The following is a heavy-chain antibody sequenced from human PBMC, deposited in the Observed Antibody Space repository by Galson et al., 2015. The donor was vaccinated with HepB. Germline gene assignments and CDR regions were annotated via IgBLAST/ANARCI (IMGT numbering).Heavy chain of an antibody. CDR1: GFTFSSYW. D-gene: IGHD2-15*01. Sequence: SLRLSCAASGFTFSSYWMHWVRQAPGKGLVWVSRINSDGSSTSYADSVKGRFTISRDNAKNTLYLQMNSLRAEDTAVYYCAREGVAATLFSLRGYYYYGMDVWGQGTTVTVSS. CDR3: AREGVAATLFSLRGYYYYGMDV. J-gene: IGHJ6*02. CDR2: INSDGSST. V-gene: IGHV3-74*01.